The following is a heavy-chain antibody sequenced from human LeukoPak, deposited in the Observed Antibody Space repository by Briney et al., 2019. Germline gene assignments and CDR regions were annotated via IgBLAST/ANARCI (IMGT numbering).Heavy chain of an antibody. CDR1: GFTFSSYS. D-gene: IGHD6-13*01. Sequence: GGSLRLSCAASGFTFSSYSMNWVRQAPGKGLEWVSSISSSSSYIYYADSVKGRFTISRDNAKNSLYLQMNSLRAEDTAVYYCARDRGSSSRGAFDIWGQGTMVTVSS. CDR3: ARDRGSSSRGAFDI. V-gene: IGHV3-21*01. CDR2: ISSSSSYI. J-gene: IGHJ3*02.